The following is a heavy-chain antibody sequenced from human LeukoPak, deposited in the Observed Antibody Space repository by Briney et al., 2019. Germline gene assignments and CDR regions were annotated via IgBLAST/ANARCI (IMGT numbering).Heavy chain of an antibody. CDR2: VSGIGDNT. Sequence: GGSLRLSCAGSGFMFTCYAVSWVRQAPGKGLEWVATVSGIGDNTHYADSVKGRFTISRDNSKNMVFLQMTSLRVEDTAVYYCAKVPSNGGNSDDFWGQGTQVTVSS. CDR3: AKVPSNGGNSDDF. V-gene: IGHV3-23*01. CDR1: GFMFTCYA. D-gene: IGHD2-8*01. J-gene: IGHJ4*02.